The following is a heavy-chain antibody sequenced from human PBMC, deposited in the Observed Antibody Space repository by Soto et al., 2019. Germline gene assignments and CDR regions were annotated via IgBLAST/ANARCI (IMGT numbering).Heavy chain of an antibody. Sequence: ASVKVSCKASGYTFTGYYMHWVRQAPGQGLEWMGWINPNSGGTNYAQKFQGWVTMTRDTSISTAYMELSSLRSEDTAVYYCAIGDQDIEVVEHAADAFDIWGHGTMVTVSS. J-gene: IGHJ3*02. CDR2: INPNSGGT. CDR3: AIGDQDIEVVEHAADAFDI. V-gene: IGHV1-2*04. CDR1: GYTFTGYY. D-gene: IGHD2-15*01.